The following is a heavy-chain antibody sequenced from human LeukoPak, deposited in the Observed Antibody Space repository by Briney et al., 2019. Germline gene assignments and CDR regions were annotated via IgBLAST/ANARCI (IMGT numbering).Heavy chain of an antibody. CDR1: GGSFSGYY. J-gene: IGHJ4*02. CDR3: ARGGYCSSTSCPPPLDY. Sequence: SETPSLTCAVYGGSFSGYYWSWIRQPPGKGLEWIGEISHSGSTNYNPSLKSRVTISVDTSKNQFSLKLSSVTAADTAVYYCARGGYCSSTSCPPPLDYWGQGTLVTVSS. V-gene: IGHV4-34*01. CDR2: ISHSGST. D-gene: IGHD2-2*01.